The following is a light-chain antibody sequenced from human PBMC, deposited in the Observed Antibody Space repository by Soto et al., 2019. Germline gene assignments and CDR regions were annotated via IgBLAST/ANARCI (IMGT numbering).Light chain of an antibody. J-gene: IGLJ2*01. CDR2: DVN. CDR1: SSDVGGYHY. Sequence: QSALTQPRSVSGSPGQSVTLSCTGTSSDVGGYHYVSWYQHHPGKAPKIIIYDVNNRPSGVPDRLSGSKSGNTASLTISGLQTEDEADYYCCSYAGSYTLVFGGGTKVTVL. CDR3: CSYAGSYTLV. V-gene: IGLV2-11*01.